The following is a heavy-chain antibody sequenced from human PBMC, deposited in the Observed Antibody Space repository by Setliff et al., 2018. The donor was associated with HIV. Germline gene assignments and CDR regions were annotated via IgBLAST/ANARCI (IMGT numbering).Heavy chain of an antibody. D-gene: IGHD3-22*01. Sequence: SETLSLTCAVSAGSISSDTWWSWVRQPPGKGLEWIGEIYHGGSANYNPSLKSGGTISVDTSKNQFSLKLSSVTAADTAVYYCARLSDDRYYYDSSGYRGFDIWGQGTMVTVSS. CDR3: ARLSDDRYYYDSSGYRGFDI. V-gene: IGHV4-4*02. J-gene: IGHJ3*02. CDR2: IYHGGSA. CDR1: AGSISSDTW.